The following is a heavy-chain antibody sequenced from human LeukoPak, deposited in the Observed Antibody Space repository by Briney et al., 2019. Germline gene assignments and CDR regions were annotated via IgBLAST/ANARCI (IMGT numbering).Heavy chain of an antibody. D-gene: IGHD2-8*01. CDR1: GGSLSSYY. J-gene: IGHJ5*02. CDR3: AREGAPIVLMVYDVVGWFDP. CDR2: IYTSGST. Sequence: SDTLSVTCTVSGGSLSSYYWSWMRQPAGKGLEWIGRIYTSGSTNYNPSLKSRVTMSVDTSKNQFSLKLSSVTAADTAVYYCAREGAPIVLMVYDVVGWFDPWGQGTLVTVSS. V-gene: IGHV4-4*07.